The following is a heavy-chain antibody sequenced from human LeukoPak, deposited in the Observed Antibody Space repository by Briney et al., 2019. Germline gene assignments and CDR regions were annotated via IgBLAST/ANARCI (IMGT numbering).Heavy chain of an antibody. CDR1: GYSINNGYY. CDR2: IYHSGST. J-gene: IGHJ4*02. Sequence: SETLSLTCTVSGYSINNGYYWGWIRQPPGKGLEWIGSIYHSGSTYYNPSLKSRVTISVDTSKNQFSLKLSSVTAADTAVYYCARTLLWFGETWSYYFDYWGQGTLVTVSS. D-gene: IGHD3-10*01. V-gene: IGHV4-38-2*02. CDR3: ARTLLWFGETWSYYFDY.